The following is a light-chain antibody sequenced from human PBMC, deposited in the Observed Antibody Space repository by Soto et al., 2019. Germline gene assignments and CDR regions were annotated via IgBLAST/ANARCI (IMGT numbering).Light chain of an antibody. CDR2: EVS. CDR3: SSYTRSSSVV. CDR1: SSDVGGYSY. V-gene: IGLV2-8*01. J-gene: IGLJ2*01. Sequence: QSALTQPPSASGSPGQSVTISCTGTSSDVGGYSYVSWYQQHPGKAPKLMIYEVSKRPSGVPDRFSGSKSGNTASLTISGLQAEDEADYYCSSYTRSSSVVFGGGTKLTVL.